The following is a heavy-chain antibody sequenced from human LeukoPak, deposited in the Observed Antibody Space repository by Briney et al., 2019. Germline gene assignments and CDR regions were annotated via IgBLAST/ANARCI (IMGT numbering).Heavy chain of an antibody. Sequence: GGSLRLSCAGSGFTFSSYSMNWVRQAPGKGLEWVSSISSSSSYIYYADSVKGRFTISRDNAKNSLYLQMNSLRAEDTAVYYCARFVTAAGLLDYWGQGTLVTVSS. CDR1: GFTFSSYS. D-gene: IGHD6-13*01. CDR2: ISSSSSYI. V-gene: IGHV3-21*01. J-gene: IGHJ4*02. CDR3: ARFVTAAGLLDY.